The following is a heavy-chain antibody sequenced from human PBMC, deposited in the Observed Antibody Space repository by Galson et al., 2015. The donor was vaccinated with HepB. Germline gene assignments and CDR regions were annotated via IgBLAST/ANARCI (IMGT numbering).Heavy chain of an antibody. CDR3: ARVCRSTTCYGRGLNDAFDM. D-gene: IGHD2-2*01. CDR1: EYSFSNYW. CDR2: IDPSDSYT. V-gene: IGHV5-10-1*01. J-gene: IGHJ3*02. Sequence: QSGAEVKKPGESLTISCKGSEYSFSNYWINWVRQMPGKGLEWMGRIDPSDSYTDYSPSFQGHVTISADKSINTAYLQWSSLKASDTAMYYCARVCRSTTCYGRGLNDAFDMWGQGTVVTVSS.